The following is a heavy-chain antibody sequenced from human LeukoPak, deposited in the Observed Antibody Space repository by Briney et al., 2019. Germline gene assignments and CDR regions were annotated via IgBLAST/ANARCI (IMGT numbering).Heavy chain of an antibody. CDR1: GFTFSSYS. Sequence: GGSLRLSCAASGFTFSSYSMNWVRQAPGKGLEWVAVISYDGSNKYYADSVKGRFTISRDNSKNTLYLQMNSLRPEDTAVYYCAREEEAVYWGQGTLVTVSS. CDR2: ISYDGSNK. CDR3: AREEEAVY. J-gene: IGHJ4*02. V-gene: IGHV3-30*03.